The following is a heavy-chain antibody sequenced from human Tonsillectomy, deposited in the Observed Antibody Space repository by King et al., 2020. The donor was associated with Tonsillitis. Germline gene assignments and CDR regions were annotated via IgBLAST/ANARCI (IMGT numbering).Heavy chain of an antibody. D-gene: IGHD3-16*01. CDR1: GGSISINSYY. CDR2: IYYSGST. J-gene: IGHJ4*02. V-gene: IGHV4-39*01. CDR3: ARVPYDYLWGSYYGYFDY. Sequence: LQLQESGPGLVKPSETLSLTCAVSGGSISINSYYWGWIRQPPGKGLEWIGNIYYSGSTYYNPSLKSRVTISVDTSKNQFSLKLSSVTAADTAVYYCARVPYDYLWGSYYGYFDYWGQGTLVTVSS.